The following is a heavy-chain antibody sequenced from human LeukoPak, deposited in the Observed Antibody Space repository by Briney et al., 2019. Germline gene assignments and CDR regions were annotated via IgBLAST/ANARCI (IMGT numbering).Heavy chain of an antibody. J-gene: IGHJ4*02. CDR1: GFTFSSYE. D-gene: IGHD1-26*01. CDR2: ISSSGSTI. Sequence: GGSLRLPCAASGFTFSSYEMNWVRQAPGKGLEWVSYISSSGSTIYYADSVKGRFTISRDNAKNSLYLQMNSLRAEDTAVYYCAREGSGSYYLDYWGQGTLVTVSS. CDR3: AREGSGSYYLDY. V-gene: IGHV3-48*03.